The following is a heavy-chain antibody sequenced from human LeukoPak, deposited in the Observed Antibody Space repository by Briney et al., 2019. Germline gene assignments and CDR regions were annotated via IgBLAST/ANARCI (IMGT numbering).Heavy chain of an antibody. V-gene: IGHV4-61*02. CDR3: ARHRIYYDSSGRRRGYFQH. Sequence: SETLSLTCTVSGGSISSDRYSWSWIRQPAGKGLEWIGRIYTSGSTKYNPSLKSRVTISLDTSKNQFSLNLYSVTAADTAVYYCARHRIYYDSSGRRRGYFQHWGQGTLVTVSS. CDR1: GGSISSDRYS. D-gene: IGHD3-22*01. CDR2: IYTSGST. J-gene: IGHJ1*01.